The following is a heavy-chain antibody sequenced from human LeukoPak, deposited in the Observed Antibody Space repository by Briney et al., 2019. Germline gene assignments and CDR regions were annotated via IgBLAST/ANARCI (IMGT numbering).Heavy chain of an antibody. CDR2: ISSSSSYI. CDR3: AREPPNDFSFDAFDI. V-gene: IGHV3-21*01. D-gene: IGHD3-3*01. Sequence: GGSLRLSCAASGFTFSSYAMNWVRQAPGKGLEWVSSISSSSSYIYYADSVKGRFTISRDNAKNSLYLQMNGLRAEDTAVYYCAREPPNDFSFDAFDIWGQGTMVTVSS. J-gene: IGHJ3*02. CDR1: GFTFSSYA.